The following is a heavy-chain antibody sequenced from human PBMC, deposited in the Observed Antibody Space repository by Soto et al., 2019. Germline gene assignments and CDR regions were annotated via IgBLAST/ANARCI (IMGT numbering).Heavy chain of an antibody. CDR1: GGSISSGGYY. CDR3: ARRRGSYPFDY. CDR2: IYYSGST. V-gene: IGHV4-39*01. D-gene: IGHD3-16*02. Sequence: SETLSLTCTVSGGSISSGGYYWSWIRQHPGKGLEWIGRIYYSGSTYYNPSLKSRVTISIDMSKNQFSLKLSSVTAADTAVYYCARRRGSYPFDYWGQGTLVTVSS. J-gene: IGHJ4*02.